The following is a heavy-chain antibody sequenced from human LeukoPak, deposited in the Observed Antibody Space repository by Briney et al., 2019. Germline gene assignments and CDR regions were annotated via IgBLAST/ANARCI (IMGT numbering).Heavy chain of an antibody. CDR3: ARDSPYYYGSGSYYNHPYGMDV. V-gene: IGHV3-30-3*01. CDR2: ISYDGSNK. Sequence: GGSLRLSCAASGFTFTSYAMHWVRQAPGKGLEWVAVISYDGSNKYYADSVKGRFTISRDNSKNTLYLQMNSLRAEDTAVYYCARDSPYYYGSGSYYNHPYGMDVWGQGTTVTVSS. CDR1: GFTFTSYA. D-gene: IGHD3-10*01. J-gene: IGHJ6*02.